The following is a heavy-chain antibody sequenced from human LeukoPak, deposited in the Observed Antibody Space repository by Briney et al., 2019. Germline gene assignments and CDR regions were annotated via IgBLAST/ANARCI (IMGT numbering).Heavy chain of an antibody. CDR1: GFTFSSYD. D-gene: IGHD2-15*01. Sequence: GRSLRLSCAASGFTFSSYDMHWVRQASGKGLEWVAVISDDRSNKYYADSVKGRFTISRDNSKNTLYLQMDSLRAEDTAIYYCTRKTPGRTPFDYWGQGTLVTVSS. CDR3: TRKTPGRTPFDY. V-gene: IGHV3-30*03. J-gene: IGHJ4*02. CDR2: ISDDRSNK.